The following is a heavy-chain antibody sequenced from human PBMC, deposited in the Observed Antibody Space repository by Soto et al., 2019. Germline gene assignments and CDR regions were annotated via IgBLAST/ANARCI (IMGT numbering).Heavy chain of an antibody. Sequence: EVQLVESGVGLVQPGGPLRLSCAASGFSVSSTYMNWVRQAPGKGLEWVSVIYSGGTTYYADSVKGRFTISRDNSKNTLYLEMNSLRVEDTAVYYCARDRWFGAWGQGTLVTVSS. V-gene: IGHV3-66*01. CDR2: IYSGGTT. CDR1: GFSVSSTY. CDR3: ARDRWFGA. J-gene: IGHJ5*02.